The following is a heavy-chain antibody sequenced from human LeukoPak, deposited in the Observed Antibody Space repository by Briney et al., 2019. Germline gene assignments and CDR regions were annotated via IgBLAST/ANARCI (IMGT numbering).Heavy chain of an antibody. Sequence: SETLSLTCAVSGYSISSGYYWGWIRQPPGQGLEWIGSIYHSGSTYYNPSLKSRVTISVDTSKNQFSLKLSSVTAADTAVYYCASPVFLGYWGQGTLVTVSS. CDR2: IYHSGST. J-gene: IGHJ4*02. V-gene: IGHV4-38-2*01. D-gene: IGHD3-3*01. CDR3: ASPVFLGY. CDR1: GYSISSGYY.